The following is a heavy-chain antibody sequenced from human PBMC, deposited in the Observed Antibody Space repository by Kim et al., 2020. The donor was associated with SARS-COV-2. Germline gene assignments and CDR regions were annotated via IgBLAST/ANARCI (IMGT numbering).Heavy chain of an antibody. Sequence: GGSLRLSCAASGFTFSNYWMHWVRQAPGKGLVWVSRIDTHGGITTYAYSVKGRFSITRDNAKNTLYLQMNSLRAEDAGAYYCARNIMGANDYWCQGILDT. CDR1: GFTFSNYW. D-gene: IGHD1-26*01. CDR3: ARNIMGANDY. V-gene: IGHV3-74*01. J-gene: IGHJ4*02. CDR2: IDTHGGIT.